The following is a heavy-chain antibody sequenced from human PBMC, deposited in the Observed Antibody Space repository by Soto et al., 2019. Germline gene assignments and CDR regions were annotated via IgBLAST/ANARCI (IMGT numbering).Heavy chain of an antibody. J-gene: IGHJ4*02. CDR1: GFTFSSYA. CDR3: ARGPGYYFDY. V-gene: IGHV3-64*01. CDR2: ISSNGGST. Sequence: EVQLVESGGGLVQPGGSLRLSCAASGFTFSSYAMHWVRQAPGKGLEYVSAISSNGGSTYYANSVKGRFTISRDNSKYTLYLQMGSLRAEDMAVYYCARGPGYYFDYWGQGTLVTVSS.